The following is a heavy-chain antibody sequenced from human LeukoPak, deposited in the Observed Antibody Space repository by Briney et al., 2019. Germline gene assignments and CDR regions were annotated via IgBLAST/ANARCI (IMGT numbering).Heavy chain of an antibody. Sequence: SETLSLTCAVYGGSFSGYYWSWIRQPPGKGLEWIGEINHSGSTNYNPSLKSRVTISVDTSKNQFSPKLSSVTAADTAVYYCARKHYYDSSGYFFDYWGQGTLVTVSS. J-gene: IGHJ4*02. CDR3: ARKHYYDSSGYFFDY. CDR1: GGSFSGYY. D-gene: IGHD3-22*01. CDR2: INHSGST. V-gene: IGHV4-34*01.